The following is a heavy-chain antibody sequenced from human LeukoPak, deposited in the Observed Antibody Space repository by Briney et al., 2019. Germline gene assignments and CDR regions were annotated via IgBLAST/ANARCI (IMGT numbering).Heavy chain of an antibody. CDR3: ARAEYSSSWSYDAFDI. V-gene: IGHV3-48*01. CDR2: ISSSSSTI. Sequence: GGSLRLSCAASGFTFSSYSMNWVRQAPGKGLEWVSYISSSSSTIYYADSVKGRFTISRDNAKNSLYLQMNSLRAEDTAVYYCARAEYSSSWSYDAFDIWGQGTMVTVSS. CDR1: GFTFSSYS. J-gene: IGHJ3*02. D-gene: IGHD6-13*01.